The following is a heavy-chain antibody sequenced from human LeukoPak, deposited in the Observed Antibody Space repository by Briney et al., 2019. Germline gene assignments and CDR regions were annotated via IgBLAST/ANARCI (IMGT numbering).Heavy chain of an antibody. J-gene: IGHJ4*02. CDR2: IWYDGSNK. Sequence: PGGSLRLSCAASGFTFSSYGMHWVRQAPGKGLEWVAVIWYDGSNKYYADSVKGRFTISRDNSKNTLYLQMNSLRAEDTAVYYCAKDLRGIAAPTGFDYWGQGTLVTASS. CDR3: AKDLRGIAAPTGFDY. D-gene: IGHD6-6*01. V-gene: IGHV3-33*06. CDR1: GFTFSSYG.